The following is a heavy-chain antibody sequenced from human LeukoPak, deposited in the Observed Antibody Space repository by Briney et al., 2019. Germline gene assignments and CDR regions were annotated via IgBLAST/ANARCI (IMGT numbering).Heavy chain of an antibody. J-gene: IGHJ4*02. Sequence: GRSLRLSCAASGFTFSSYAMHWVRQAPGKGLEWVAVISYDGSNKYYADSVKGRFTISRDNSKNTLYLQMNSLRAEDTAVYYCARGKSIVVVPAAHFDYWGQGTLVTVSS. V-gene: IGHV3-30-3*01. CDR1: GFTFSSYA. CDR3: ARGKSIVVVPAAHFDY. D-gene: IGHD2-2*01. CDR2: ISYDGSNK.